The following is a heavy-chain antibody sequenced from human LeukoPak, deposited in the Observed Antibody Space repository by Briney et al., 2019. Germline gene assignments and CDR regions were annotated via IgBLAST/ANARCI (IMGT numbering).Heavy chain of an antibody. V-gene: IGHV5-51*01. Sequence: GESLKISCKGSGYSFTSYWIGWVRQMPGKGLEWMGIIYPGDSDTRYSPSFQGQVTISADKSISTAYLQWSSLKASDTAMYYCARIYGSGSYFQYYYYYYMDVWGKGTTVTISS. J-gene: IGHJ6*03. CDR3: ARIYGSGSYFQYYYYYYMDV. D-gene: IGHD3-10*01. CDR2: IYPGDSDT. CDR1: GYSFTSYW.